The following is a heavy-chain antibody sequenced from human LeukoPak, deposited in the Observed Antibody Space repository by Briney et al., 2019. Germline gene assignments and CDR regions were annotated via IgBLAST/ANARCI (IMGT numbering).Heavy chain of an antibody. V-gene: IGHV4-61*02. CDR2: IYTSGST. CDR1: GGSISSGSYY. Sequence: SETLSLTCTVSGGSISSGSYYWSWIRQPAGKGLEWIGRIYTSGSTNYNPSLKSRVTISVDTSKNQFSLKLSSVTAADTAVYYCARFGQWFGGFDYWGQGTLVTVSS. CDR3: ARFGQWFGGFDY. D-gene: IGHD3-10*01. J-gene: IGHJ4*02.